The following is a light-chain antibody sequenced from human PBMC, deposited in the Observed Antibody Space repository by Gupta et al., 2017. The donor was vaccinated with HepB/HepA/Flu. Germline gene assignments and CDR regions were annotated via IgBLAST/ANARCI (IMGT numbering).Light chain of an antibody. J-gene: IGKJ3*01. CDR1: ESRCYRSDNKNY. Sequence: DIAMTQSPYSLAVSLGERATINCKSSESRCYRSDNKNYLTWYQQIAGQPPKLLIYWASTRASGVPDRFSGRGSGTDFALTISSLQAEDVAVYYCQQDDSPRNTFGHGTKVEI. CDR2: WAS. V-gene: IGKV4-1*01. CDR3: QQDDSPRNT.